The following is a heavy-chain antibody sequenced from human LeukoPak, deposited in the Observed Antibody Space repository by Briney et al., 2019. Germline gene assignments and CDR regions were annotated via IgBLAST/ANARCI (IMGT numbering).Heavy chain of an antibody. D-gene: IGHD3-10*01. CDR3: MRAGYGSGNPPGGFDI. CDR2: IYHSGST. V-gene: IGHV4-34*01. Sequence: SETLSLTCAVYGGSFSGYYWSWIRQPPGKGLEWIGEIYHSGSTNYSPSLKSRVTISLDTSKNQFSLKLNSVTAADTAVYYCMRAGYGSGNPPGGFDIWGQGTMVIVSS. CDR1: GGSFSGYY. J-gene: IGHJ3*02.